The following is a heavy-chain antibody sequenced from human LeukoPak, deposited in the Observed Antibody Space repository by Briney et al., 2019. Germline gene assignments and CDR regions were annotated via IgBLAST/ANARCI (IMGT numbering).Heavy chain of an antibody. J-gene: IGHJ4*02. CDR2: IKSKTDGGTT. Sequence: PGGSLRLSCAGSGFTFSNAWMSWVRQAPGKGLEWVVRIKSKTDGGTTDYAAPVKGRFTISRDDSKNTRYLQMNSLKTEGTAVYYCPTEVYDPMVVPPSPNYWGQGALVTVSS. CDR3: PTEVYDPMVVPPSPNY. D-gene: IGHD4-23*01. CDR1: GFTFSNAW. V-gene: IGHV3-15*01.